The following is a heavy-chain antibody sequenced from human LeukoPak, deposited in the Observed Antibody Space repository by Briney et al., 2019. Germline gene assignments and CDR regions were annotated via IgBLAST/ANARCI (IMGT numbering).Heavy chain of an antibody. V-gene: IGHV4-59*08. CDR1: GGSISSYY. J-gene: IGHJ4*02. CDR2: IYYSGST. Sequence: SETLSLTCTVSGGSISSYYWSWIRQPPGKGLEWIGYIYYSGSTNYNPSLKSRVTISVDTSKNQFSLKLSSVTAADTAVYYCARGVVAWYYFDYWGQGTLVTVSS. D-gene: IGHD3-22*01. CDR3: ARGVVAWYYFDY.